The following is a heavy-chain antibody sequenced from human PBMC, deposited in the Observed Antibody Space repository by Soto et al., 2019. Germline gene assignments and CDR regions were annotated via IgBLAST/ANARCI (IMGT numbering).Heavy chain of an antibody. CDR2: INAGNGNT. CDR1: GYTFTSYA. J-gene: IGHJ5*02. V-gene: IGHV1-3*01. D-gene: IGHD2-2*01. Sequence: ASVKVSCKASGYTFTSYAMHWVRQAPGQRLEWMGWINAGNGNTKYSQKFQGRVTITRDTSASTAYMELSSLRSEDTAVYYCARDGIVVVPAAYKNWFDPWGQGTLVTVSS. CDR3: ARDGIVVVPAAYKNWFDP.